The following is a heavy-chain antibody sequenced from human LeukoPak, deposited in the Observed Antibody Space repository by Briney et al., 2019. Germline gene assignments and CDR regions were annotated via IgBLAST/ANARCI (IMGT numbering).Heavy chain of an antibody. CDR1: GYTFSSYW. V-gene: IGHV5-51*01. D-gene: IGHD3-3*02. CDR2: IYPGDSDT. J-gene: IGHJ4*02. CDR3: ARQNGIRLDY. Sequence: GESLKISCKGSGYTFSSYWIGWVRQMPGKGLEWMGIIYPGDSDTRYSPSLQGQVTISVDTSIGTAYLQWSSLKASDTAIYYCARQNGIRLDYWGQGTLVTVSS.